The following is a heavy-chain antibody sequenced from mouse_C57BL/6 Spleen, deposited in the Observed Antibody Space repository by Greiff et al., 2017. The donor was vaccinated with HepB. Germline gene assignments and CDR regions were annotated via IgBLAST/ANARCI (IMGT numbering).Heavy chain of an antibody. J-gene: IGHJ4*01. CDR2: IFPGSGST. Sequence: QVQLQQSGPELVRPGASVKISCKAPGYTFTSHWMQWVRQRPGQGLEWIGEIFPGSGSTYYNEKFKGKATLTVDTSSSTAYMQPSSLTSEDSAVYFCARGRRAQATDAMDYWGQGTSVTVSS. V-gene: IGHV1-56*01. D-gene: IGHD3-2*02. CDR1: GYTFTSHW. CDR3: ARGRRAQATDAMDY.